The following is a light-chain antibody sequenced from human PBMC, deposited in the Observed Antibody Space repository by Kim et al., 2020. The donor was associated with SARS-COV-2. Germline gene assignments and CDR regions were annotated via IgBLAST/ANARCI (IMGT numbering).Light chain of an antibody. CDR3: CSYTSSSSRV. V-gene: IGLV2-11*03. CDR2: DVT. CDR1: TSDVGGYNY. Sequence: GQSITISCTRTTSDVGGYNYVSWFQLCPGTAPRLLIYDVTKRPSGVPDRFSGSKSGNTTSLTISGLQADDEAEYFCCSYTSSSSRVFGEGTQLTVL. J-gene: IGLJ2*01.